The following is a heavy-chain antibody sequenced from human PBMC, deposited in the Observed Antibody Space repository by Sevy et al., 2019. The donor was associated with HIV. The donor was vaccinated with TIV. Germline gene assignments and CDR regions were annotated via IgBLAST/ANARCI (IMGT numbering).Heavy chain of an antibody. CDR3: AGYYDFWSGYPGMDV. CDR2: ISSSGSTI. J-gene: IGHJ6*02. V-gene: IGHV3-11*01. D-gene: IGHD3-3*01. CDR1: GFTFSDYY. Sequence: GGSLRLSCAASGFTFSDYYMSWIRQATGKGLEWVSYISSSGSTIYYADSVKGRFTIYRDNAKNSLYLQMNSLRAEDTAVYYCAGYYDFWSGYPGMDVWGQGTTVTVSS.